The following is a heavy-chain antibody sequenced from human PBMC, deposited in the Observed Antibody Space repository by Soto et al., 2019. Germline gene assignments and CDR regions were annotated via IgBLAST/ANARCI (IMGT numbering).Heavy chain of an antibody. D-gene: IGHD3-16*01. J-gene: IGHJ6*02. V-gene: IGHV3-15*07. Sequence: GGSLRLACAASGFTFSISWMNWVCQAPGKGLEWVGRIKSKTDGGTTDYAAPVKGRFTISRDDSKNTLYLQMNSLKTEDTAVYYCTSAGGVVENYGMDVWGQGTTVTVSS. CDR2: IKSKTDGGTT. CDR1: GFTFSISW. CDR3: TSAGGVVENYGMDV.